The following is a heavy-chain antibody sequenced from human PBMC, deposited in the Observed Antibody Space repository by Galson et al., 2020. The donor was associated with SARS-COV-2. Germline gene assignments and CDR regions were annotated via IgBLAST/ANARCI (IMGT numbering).Heavy chain of an antibody. CDR1: GVTFSNLV. Sequence: SVKVSCKASGVTFSNLVVSWVRQAPGQSLEWMGGIIPRLGTTNYAEKFQGRVTITADESTSTVYMQLSNLRSEDTAMYYCARDGEVVLVPGSNWFDSWGQGTLVTVSS. CDR2: IIPRLGTT. J-gene: IGHJ5*01. V-gene: IGHV1-69*13. D-gene: IGHD2-2*01. CDR3: ARDGEVVLVPGSNWFDS.